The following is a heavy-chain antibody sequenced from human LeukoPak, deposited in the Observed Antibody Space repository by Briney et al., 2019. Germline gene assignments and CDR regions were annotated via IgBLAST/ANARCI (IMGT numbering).Heavy chain of an antibody. CDR3: ARGRGYDSSGYYFSTGWFDP. CDR1: GYTFTGYY. Sequence: ASVKVSCKASGYTFTGYYMHWVRQAPGQGLEWMGRTNPNSGGTNYAQKFQGRVTMTRDTSISTAYMELSRLRSDDTAVYYCARGRGYDSSGYYFSTGWFDPWGQGTLVTVSS. D-gene: IGHD3-22*01. CDR2: TNPNSGGT. V-gene: IGHV1-2*06. J-gene: IGHJ5*02.